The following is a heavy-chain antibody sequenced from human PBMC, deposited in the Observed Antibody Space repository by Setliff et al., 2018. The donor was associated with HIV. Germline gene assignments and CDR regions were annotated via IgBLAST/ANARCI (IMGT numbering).Heavy chain of an antibody. Sequence: KPSETLSLTCAVYGGSFSGYYWSWIRQPPGKGLEWIGGINHSGSTSYNPSLKIRVSISVDTSKNQFSLRLSSVTAADSAVYYCARLYYAISTAYVDGFDSWGQGTLVTVSS. D-gene: IGHD3-9*01. CDR2: INHSGST. J-gene: IGHJ4*02. CDR1: GGSFSGYY. V-gene: IGHV4-34*01. CDR3: ARLYYAISTAYVDGFDS.